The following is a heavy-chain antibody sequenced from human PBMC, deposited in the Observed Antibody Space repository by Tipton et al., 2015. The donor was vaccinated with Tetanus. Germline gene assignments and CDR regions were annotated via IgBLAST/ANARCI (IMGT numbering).Heavy chain of an antibody. CDR1: GGSISSGGYY. CDR2: IYYSGST. V-gene: IGHV4-31*03. J-gene: IGHJ4*02. CDR3: ARDQARGARGWNYFDY. Sequence: GLVKPSQTLSLTCTVSGGSISSGGYYWSWIRQHPGKGLEWIGDIYYSGSTYYNPSLKSRATISVDTSKNQFSLKLNSVTAADPAVYYCARDQARGARGWNYFDYWGQGTLVTVSS. D-gene: IGHD1-26*01.